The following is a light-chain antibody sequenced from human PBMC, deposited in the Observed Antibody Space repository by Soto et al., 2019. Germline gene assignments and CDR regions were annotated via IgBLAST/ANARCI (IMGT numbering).Light chain of an antibody. V-gene: IGKV3-11*01. J-gene: IGKJ5*01. CDR1: QNVDIY. CDR3: QQRKYWPPIT. Sequence: PGARATLSCRASQNVDIYVAWYQQKPGQAPRLLIYDATNRATGIPARFSGSGSGTDFTLTISSLEPEDFAVYYCQQRKYWPPITFGQGTRLETK. CDR2: DAT.